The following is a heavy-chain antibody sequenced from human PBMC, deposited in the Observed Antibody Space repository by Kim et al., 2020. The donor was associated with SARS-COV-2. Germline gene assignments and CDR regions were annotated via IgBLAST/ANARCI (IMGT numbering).Heavy chain of an antibody. V-gene: IGHV4-38-2*02. CDR2: IYHSGST. D-gene: IGHD6-6*01. CDR3: ARDGGMGYSSSSRPSAFDI. J-gene: IGHJ3*02. Sequence: SETLSLTCTVSGYSISSGYYWGWIRQPPGKGLEWIGSIYHSGSTYYNPSLKSRVTISVDTSKNQFSLKLSSVTAADTAVYYCARDGGMGYSSSSRPSAFDIWGQGTMVTVSS. CDR1: GYSISSGYY.